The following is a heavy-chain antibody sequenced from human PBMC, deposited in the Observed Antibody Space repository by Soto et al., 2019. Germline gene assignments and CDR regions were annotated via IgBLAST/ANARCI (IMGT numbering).Heavy chain of an antibody. CDR2: INPNSGGT. CDR1: GYTFTGYY. D-gene: IGHD2-8*01. V-gene: IGHV1-2*04. CDR3: AREGRCTNGVCYFPADSYYYYGMDV. Sequence: ASVKVSCKASGYTFTGYYMHWVRQAPGQGLEWMGWINPNSGGTNYAQKFQGWVTMTRDTSISTAYMELSRLRSDDTAVYYCAREGRCTNGVCYFPADSYYYYGMDVWGQGTTVTVSS. J-gene: IGHJ6*02.